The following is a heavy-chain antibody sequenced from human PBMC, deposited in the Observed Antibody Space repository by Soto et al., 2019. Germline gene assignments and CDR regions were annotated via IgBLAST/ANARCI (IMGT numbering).Heavy chain of an antibody. J-gene: IGHJ4*02. V-gene: IGHV5-51*01. CDR1: GYRFTNYW. CDR3: ASDYCRGTTCYEFDY. D-gene: IGHD2-15*01. Sequence: GESLKISCKGSGYRFTNYWIAWVRQMPGKGLEWMGIIYPGDSDTRYSPSFQGQVTISADKSINTAYLQWSGLKASDTAMYYCASDYCRGTTCYEFDYRGQGTQVTVSS. CDR2: IYPGDSDT.